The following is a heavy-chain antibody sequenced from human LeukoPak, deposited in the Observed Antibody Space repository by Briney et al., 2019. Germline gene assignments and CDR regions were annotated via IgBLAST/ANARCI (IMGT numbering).Heavy chain of an antibody. CDR3: ARQGLYDSSDFWTFQH. V-gene: IGHV3-11*06. J-gene: IGHJ1*01. Sequence: GGSLRLSCAPSGFSFSVYYMSWIRQTPEEGLECLSYISSSSDYKNYADSLKGRFTISRDNAKNSVYLQMNSLRAEDTAVYYCARQGLYDSSDFWTFQHWGQGTLVTVSS. D-gene: IGHD3/OR15-3a*01. CDR1: GFSFSVYY. CDR2: ISSSSDYK.